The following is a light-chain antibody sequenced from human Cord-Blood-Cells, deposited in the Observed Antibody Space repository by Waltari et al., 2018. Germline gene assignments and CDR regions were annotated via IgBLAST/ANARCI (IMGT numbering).Light chain of an antibody. CDR3: CSYAGSYV. CDR2: DVS. CDR1: RRDAGCSHY. Sequence: QSALTLSRSVSGSPGQSVTIPRTGTRRDAGCSHYVSWYPQHPGKAPKLMIYDVSKRPSGVPDRFSGSKSGNTASLTISGLQAEDEADYYCCSYAGSYVFGTGTKVTVL. V-gene: IGLV2-11*01. J-gene: IGLJ1*01.